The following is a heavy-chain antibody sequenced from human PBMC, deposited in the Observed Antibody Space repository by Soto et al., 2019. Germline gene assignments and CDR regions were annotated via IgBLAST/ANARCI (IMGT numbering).Heavy chain of an antibody. D-gene: IGHD2-2*01. CDR3: AXDRVYCSSTRCYGGMDN. Sequence: ASVKVSCKASGGTFSSYAISWVRQAPGQGLEWMGGIIPIFGTANYAQKFQGRVTITADESTSTAYMELSSLRSEDTAVYYCAXDRVYCSSTRCYGGMDNWGQGTLVTVSS. CDR2: IIPIFGTA. V-gene: IGHV1-69*13. J-gene: IGHJ4*02. CDR1: GGTFSSYA.